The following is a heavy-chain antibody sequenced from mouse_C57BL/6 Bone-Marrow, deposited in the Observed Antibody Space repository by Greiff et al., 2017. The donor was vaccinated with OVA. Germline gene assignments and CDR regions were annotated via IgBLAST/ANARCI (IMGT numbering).Heavy chain of an antibody. V-gene: IGHV1-80*01. Sequence: VQLQQSGADLVKPEASVKISCKASGYAFSNYWMNWVKQRPGKGLEWIGQIYPGDGDTNYNGKFKGKATLTADKSSSTAYMHLSSLTSEDSAVYYCAIRDYYGSSPEDYWGQGTSVTVSS. CDR1: GYAFSNYW. J-gene: IGHJ4*01. D-gene: IGHD1-1*01. CDR2: IYPGDGDT. CDR3: AIRDYYGSSPEDY.